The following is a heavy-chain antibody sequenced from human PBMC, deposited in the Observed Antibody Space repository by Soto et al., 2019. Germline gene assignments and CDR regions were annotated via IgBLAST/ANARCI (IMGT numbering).Heavy chain of an antibody. J-gene: IGHJ4*02. D-gene: IGHD2-15*01. CDR3: AKDGGYCSGGSCLRGLFDY. CDR1: GFTFSSYA. Sequence: PGGSLRLSCAASGFTFSSYAMSWVRQAPGKGLEWVSAISGSGGSTYYADSVKGRFTISRDNSKNTLYLQMNSLRAEDTAVYYCAKDGGYCSGGSCLRGLFDYWGQGT. CDR2: ISGSGGST. V-gene: IGHV3-23*01.